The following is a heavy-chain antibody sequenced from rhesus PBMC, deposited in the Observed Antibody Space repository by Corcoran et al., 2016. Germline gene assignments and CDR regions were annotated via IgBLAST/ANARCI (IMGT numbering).Heavy chain of an antibody. CDR1: GGSISGGYG. V-gene: IGHV4S7*01. CDR3: ARATQWVQFDWYFDL. Sequence: QVQLQESGPGLLKPSETLSLTCAVSGGSISGGYGWGWIRQPPGKGLEWIGSIKRSSGNTYYNPSLKSRVTISTDTSKNQFSLKRSSVTAADTAVFYCARATQWVQFDWYFDLWGPGTPITISS. CDR2: IKRSSGNT. J-gene: IGHJ2*01. D-gene: IGHD5-24*01.